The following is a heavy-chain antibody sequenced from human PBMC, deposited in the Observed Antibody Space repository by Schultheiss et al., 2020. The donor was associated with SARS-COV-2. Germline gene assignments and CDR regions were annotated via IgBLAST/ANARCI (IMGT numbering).Heavy chain of an antibody. J-gene: IGHJ5*02. CDR2: INPNSGGT. D-gene: IGHD3-10*01. CDR1: GFTFTSSA. V-gene: IGHV1-2*02. Sequence: ASVKVSCKASGFTFTSSAVHWVRQAPGQGLEWMGWINPNSGGTNYAQKFQGRVTMTRDTSISTAYMELSRLRSDDTAVYYCARWQIGWFDPWGQGTLVTVSS. CDR3: ARWQIGWFDP.